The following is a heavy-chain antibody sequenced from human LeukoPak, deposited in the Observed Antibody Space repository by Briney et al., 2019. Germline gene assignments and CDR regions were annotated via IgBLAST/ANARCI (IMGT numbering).Heavy chain of an antibody. CDR2: INQDGSEI. CDR1: GFTFSNYW. V-gene: IGHV3-7*01. J-gene: IGHJ2*01. CDR3: ARNQGTMMVVRTTNWCFDL. Sequence: PGGSLRLSCAASGFTFSNYWMSWVRQAPGKGLEWLANINQDGSEIYYVDSVKGRFTISRDNGKNSLYLQINSLRADDTAVYYCARNQGTMMVVRTTNWCFDLSGRGTLVTVSS. D-gene: IGHD3-22*01.